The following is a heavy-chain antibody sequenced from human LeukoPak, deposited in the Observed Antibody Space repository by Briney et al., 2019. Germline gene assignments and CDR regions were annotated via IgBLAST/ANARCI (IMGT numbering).Heavy chain of an antibody. V-gene: IGHV4-59*01. Sequence: PSETLSLTCTVSGGSSSSNYWSWIRQPPGKRLEWIGYNSGSTNYNPSLKSRVTILVDTSKNQFSLKLSSVTAADTAVYYCARSPGRRQQLVQGQSWFDPWGQGTLVTVSS. CDR2: NSGST. CDR1: GGSSSSNY. J-gene: IGHJ5*02. CDR3: ARSPGRRQQLVQGQSWFDP. D-gene: IGHD6-13*01.